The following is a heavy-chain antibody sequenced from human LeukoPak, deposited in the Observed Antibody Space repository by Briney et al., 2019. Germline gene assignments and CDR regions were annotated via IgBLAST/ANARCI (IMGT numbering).Heavy chain of an antibody. D-gene: IGHD3-10*01. CDR2: IYHSGGT. V-gene: IGHV4-38-2*02. J-gene: IGHJ4*02. Sequence: KPSETLSLTCTVSGYSISSGYYWGWIRQPPGKGLEWIGSIYHSGGTYYNPSLKSRVTISVDTSKNQFSLKLSSVTAADTAVYYCASLYYYGSGSYPPVPYFDYWGQGTLVTVSS. CDR1: GYSISSGYY. CDR3: ASLYYYGSGSYPPVPYFDY.